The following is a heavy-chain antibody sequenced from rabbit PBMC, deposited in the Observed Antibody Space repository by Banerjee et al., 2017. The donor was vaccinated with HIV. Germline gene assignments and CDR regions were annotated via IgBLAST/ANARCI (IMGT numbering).Heavy chain of an antibody. J-gene: IGHJ6*01. D-gene: IGHD4-2*01. CDR3: ARDRAWTGSMESESGMDL. V-gene: IGHV1S45*01. CDR1: GFSFSSSYW. Sequence: QEQLEESGGDLVKPEGSLTLTCTASGFSFSSSYWICWVRQAPGKGLEWIACIDAGSSGSASYASWAKGRFTISKTSSTTVTLQMTSLTAADTATYFCARDRAWTGSMESESGMDLWGPGTLVTVS. CDR2: IDAGSSGSA.